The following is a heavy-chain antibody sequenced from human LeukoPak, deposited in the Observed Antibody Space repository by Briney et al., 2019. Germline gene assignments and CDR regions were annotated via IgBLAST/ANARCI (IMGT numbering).Heavy chain of an antibody. CDR2: ISYDGSNK. V-gene: IGHV3-30*04. Sequence: GGSLRLSCAASGFTFSSYAMHWVRQAPGKGLEWVAVISYDGSNKYYADSVKGRFTISRDNSKNTLYLQMNSLRAEDTAVYYCARDRLTRTKLYYYYYMDVWGKGTTVTVSS. J-gene: IGHJ6*03. D-gene: IGHD2-2*01. CDR1: GFTFSSYA. CDR3: ARDRLTRTKLYYYYYMDV.